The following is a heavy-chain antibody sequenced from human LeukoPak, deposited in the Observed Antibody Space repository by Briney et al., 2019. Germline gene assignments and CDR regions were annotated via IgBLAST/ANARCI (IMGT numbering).Heavy chain of an antibody. Sequence: GGSLRLSCAASGFTFRSYAMSWVRQAPGKGLEWVSVISGSGDSTYYADSVRGRFTISRDNSKNTLYLQMNSLRAEDTAVYYCARGGDFWSGYSRGYYMDVWGKGTTVTVSS. J-gene: IGHJ6*03. CDR3: ARGGDFWSGYSRGYYMDV. CDR2: ISGSGDST. CDR1: GFTFRSYA. V-gene: IGHV3-23*01. D-gene: IGHD3-3*01.